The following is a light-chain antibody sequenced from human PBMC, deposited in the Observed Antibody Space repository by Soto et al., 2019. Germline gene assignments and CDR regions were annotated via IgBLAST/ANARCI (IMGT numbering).Light chain of an antibody. V-gene: IGKV2-24*01. CDR1: ESFVHNDGNTY. Sequence: DIVMNQSTLSSPVTLGLAPSITWKPSESFVHNDGNTYLSWFQQRPGQPPRLLIYKVSDRFSGVPDRFSGSGAGTDFTLTISRVEAEDVGVYYCMQATQSSWTFGQGTKV. J-gene: IGKJ1*01. CDR2: KVS. CDR3: MQATQSSWT.